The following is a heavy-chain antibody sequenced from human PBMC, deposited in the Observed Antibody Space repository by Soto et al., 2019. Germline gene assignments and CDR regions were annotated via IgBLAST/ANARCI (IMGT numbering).Heavy chain of an antibody. V-gene: IGHV1-18*01. J-gene: IGHJ6*03. CDR1: GYTFTSYG. D-gene: IGHD6-13*01. CDR2: ISAYNGYT. CDR3: AREAAYYYYYYMDV. Sequence: ASVKVSCKASGYTFTSYGISWVRQAPGQGLEWMGWISAYNGYTNYAQKLQGRVTMTTDTSTSTAYMELRSLRSDDTAVYYCAREAAYYYYYYMDVWGKETTVTVSS.